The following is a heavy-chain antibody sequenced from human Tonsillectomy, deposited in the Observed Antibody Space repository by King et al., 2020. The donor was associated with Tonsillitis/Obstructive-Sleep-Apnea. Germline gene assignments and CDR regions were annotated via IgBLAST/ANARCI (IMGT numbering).Heavy chain of an antibody. J-gene: IGHJ3*02. D-gene: IGHD3-3*01. Sequence: QLQESGPGLVKPSQTLSLTCDISGDSVSSNSAAWNWIRQSPSRGLEWLGRTYYRSKWYNDYAVSVKSRITINPDTSKNQFSLQLNSVTPEDMAVYYCARPLGLGLDDAFDIWGQGTMVTVSS. CDR1: GDSVSSNSAA. V-gene: IGHV6-1*01. CDR3: ARPLGLGLDDAFDI. CDR2: TYYRSKWYN.